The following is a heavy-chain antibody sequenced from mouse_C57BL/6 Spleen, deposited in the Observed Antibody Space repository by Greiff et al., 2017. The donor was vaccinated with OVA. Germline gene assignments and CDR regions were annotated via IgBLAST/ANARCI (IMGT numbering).Heavy chain of an antibody. CDR3: ARGGTTVVVDY. CDR2: ISSGSSTI. Sequence: EVMLVESGGGLVKPGGSLKLSCAASGFTFSDYGMHWVRQAPEKGLEWVAYISSGSSTIYYADTVKGRFTISRDNAKNTLFLQMPSLRSEDTAMYYCARGGTTVVVDYWGQGTTLTVSS. CDR1: GFTFSDYG. D-gene: IGHD1-1*01. V-gene: IGHV5-17*01. J-gene: IGHJ2*01.